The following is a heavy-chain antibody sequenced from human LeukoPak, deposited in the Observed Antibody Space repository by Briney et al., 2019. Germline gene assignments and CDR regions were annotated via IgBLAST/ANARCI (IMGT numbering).Heavy chain of an antibody. CDR3: AREYYDIFTGPRHYYYMDV. CDR1: GFTFSSYW. D-gene: IGHD3-9*01. J-gene: IGHJ6*03. Sequence: GGSLRLSCAASGFTFSSYWMSWVRQAPGKGLEWVANIEQDGSEKYYVDSVKGRFTISRDNAKNSLYLQMNSLRAEDTAVYYCAREYYDIFTGPRHYYYMDVWGKGTTVTVSS. CDR2: IEQDGSEK. V-gene: IGHV3-7*01.